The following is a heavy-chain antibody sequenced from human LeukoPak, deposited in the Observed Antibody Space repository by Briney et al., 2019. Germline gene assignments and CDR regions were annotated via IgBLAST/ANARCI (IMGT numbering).Heavy chain of an antibody. CDR2: ISGSGGST. D-gene: IGHD3-16*01. CDR1: GFTFSSYA. J-gene: IGHJ4*02. V-gene: IGHV3-23*01. CDR3: AKPHYDYVWGPVN. Sequence: PGGSLRLSCAASGFTFSSYAMSWVRQAPGKGLEWVSAISGSGGSTYYADSVKGRFTISRDNSKNTLYLQLNSLRAEDTAVYYCAKPHYDYVWGPVNWGQETLVTVSS.